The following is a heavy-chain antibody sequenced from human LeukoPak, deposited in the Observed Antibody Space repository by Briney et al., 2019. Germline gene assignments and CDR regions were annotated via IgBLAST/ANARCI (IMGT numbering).Heavy chain of an antibody. CDR2: IYYSGST. CDR1: GGSISSGGYY. Sequence: SETLSLTCTVSGGSISSGGYYWSWIRQHPGKGLEWIGYIYYSGSTYYNPSLKSRVTISVDTSKNQFSLKLSSVTAADTAVYYCPRPSYDSSGASWSAPWAQGPLVTVSS. J-gene: IGHJ5*02. CDR3: PRPSYDSSGASWSAP. V-gene: IGHV4-31*03. D-gene: IGHD3-22*01.